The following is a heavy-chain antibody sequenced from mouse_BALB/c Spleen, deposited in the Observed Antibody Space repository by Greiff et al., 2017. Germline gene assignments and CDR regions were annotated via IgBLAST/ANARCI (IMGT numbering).Heavy chain of an antibody. V-gene: IGHV1-4*01. D-gene: IGHD2-2*01. J-gene: IGHJ3*01. CDR2: INPSSGYT. CDR3: ARRIYYGYGGFAY. Sequence: VQLQQSGAELARPGASVKMSCKASGYTFTSYTMHWVKQRPGQGLEWIGYINPSSGYTNYNQKFKDKATLTADKSSSTAYMQLSSLTSEDSAVYYCARRIYYGYGGFAYWGQGTLVTVSA. CDR1: GYTFTSYT.